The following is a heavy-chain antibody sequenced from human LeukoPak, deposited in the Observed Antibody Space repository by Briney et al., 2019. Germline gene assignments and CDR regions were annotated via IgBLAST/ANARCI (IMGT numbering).Heavy chain of an antibody. CDR3: AKAPAITGTTAY. Sequence: PGRSLRLSCAASGFTFDDYAMHWVRQAPGKGLEWVSAISGSGGSTYYADSVKGRFTISRDNSKNTLYLQMNSLRAEDTAVYYCAKAPAITGTTAYWGQGTLVTVSS. V-gene: IGHV3-23*01. CDR1: GFTFDDYA. J-gene: IGHJ4*02. D-gene: IGHD1-7*01. CDR2: ISGSGGST.